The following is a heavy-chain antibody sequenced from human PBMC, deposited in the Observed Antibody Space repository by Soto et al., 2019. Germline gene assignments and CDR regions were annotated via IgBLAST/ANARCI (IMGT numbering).Heavy chain of an antibody. V-gene: IGHV5-51*01. Sequence: GESQKISCKGSGYSFTSYWSGWVRQIPGKGLEWMGIIYPGDSDTRYSPSFQGQVTISADKSISTAYLQWSSLKASDTAMYYCARLAGCTNGVCYTGYYYYGMDVWGQGTTVTVSS. CDR3: ARLAGCTNGVCYTGYYYYGMDV. J-gene: IGHJ6*02. CDR2: IYPGDSDT. D-gene: IGHD2-8*01. CDR1: GYSFTSYW.